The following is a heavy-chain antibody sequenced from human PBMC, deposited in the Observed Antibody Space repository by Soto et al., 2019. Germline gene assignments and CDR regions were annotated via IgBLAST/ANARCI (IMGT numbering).Heavy chain of an antibody. CDR1: GYSFTTYW. D-gene: IGHD3-3*01. Sequence: GESLKISCKGSGYSFTTYWIGWVRQMPGNGLEWMGVIYPGDSDTRYSPSFQGQVTISVDKSISTAYLQWSSAKASDTAMYYCARPPTVRVLHPGYFDSWGQGTLVTVS. CDR3: ARPPTVRVLHPGYFDS. V-gene: IGHV5-51*01. CDR2: IYPGDSDT. J-gene: IGHJ4*02.